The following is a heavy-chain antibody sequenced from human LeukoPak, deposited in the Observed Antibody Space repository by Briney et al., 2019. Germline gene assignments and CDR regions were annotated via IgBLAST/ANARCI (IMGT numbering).Heavy chain of an antibody. Sequence: ASVKVSCKASGYTFTSYGISWVRQAPGQGLEWMGWISAYNGNTSYAQKLQGRVTMTTDTSTSTGYMELRSLRSDDTVVYYCARDLASYGMDVGGQGTTVTVSS. CDR3: ARDLASYGMDV. J-gene: IGHJ6*02. V-gene: IGHV1-18*01. D-gene: IGHD1-26*01. CDR2: ISAYNGNT. CDR1: GYTFTSYG.